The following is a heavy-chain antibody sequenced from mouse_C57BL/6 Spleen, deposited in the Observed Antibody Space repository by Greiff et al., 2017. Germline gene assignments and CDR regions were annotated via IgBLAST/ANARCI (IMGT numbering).Heavy chain of an antibody. J-gene: IGHJ3*01. CDR1: GYTFTDYE. D-gene: IGHD2-3*01. V-gene: IGHV1-15*01. CDR2: IDPATGGT. Sequence: VQLVESGAELVRPGASVTLSCKASGYTFTDYEMHWVKQTPVHGLEWIGAIDPATGGTTYNQKFKGKAILTADKSSSTAYMELRSLTSEDSAVYYCTGGYYPFAYWGQGTLLTVSA. CDR3: TGGYYPFAY.